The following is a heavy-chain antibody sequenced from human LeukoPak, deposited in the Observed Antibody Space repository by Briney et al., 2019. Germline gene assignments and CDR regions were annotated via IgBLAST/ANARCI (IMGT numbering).Heavy chain of an antibody. V-gene: IGHV1-2*04. CDR1: GYTFTGYY. CDR3: AREASPNWFDP. Sequence: ASVKVSCKASGYTFTGYYMHWVRRAPGQGLEWMGWINPNSGGTNYAQKFQGWVTMTRDTSISTAYMELSRLRSDDTAVYYCAREASPNWFDPWGQGTLVTVSS. CDR2: INPNSGGT. J-gene: IGHJ5*02.